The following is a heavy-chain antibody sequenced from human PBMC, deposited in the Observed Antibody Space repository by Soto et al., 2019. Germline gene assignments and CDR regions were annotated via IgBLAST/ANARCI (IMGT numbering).Heavy chain of an antibody. Sequence: EVQLLESGGGLVQPGGSLRLSCAASGFTFSSYAMNWVRQAPGKRLEWVSVISGSGDSTYYADSVKGRFTISRDNSKXXXXXXXXXXXXXXXXXXXXXKRAYGSDFDYWGQGTLVTVSS. CDR2: ISGSGDST. V-gene: IGHV3-23*01. CDR3: XKRAYGSDFDY. D-gene: IGHD3-10*01. J-gene: IGHJ4*02. CDR1: GFTFSSYA.